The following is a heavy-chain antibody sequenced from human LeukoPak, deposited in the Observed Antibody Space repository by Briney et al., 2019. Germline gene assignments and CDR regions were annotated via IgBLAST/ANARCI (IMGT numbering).Heavy chain of an antibody. CDR3: ARCLPYSSSSWYYYYGMDV. D-gene: IGHD6-6*01. CDR1: GFTVSSNY. V-gene: IGHV3-53*01. J-gene: IGHJ6*02. Sequence: GGSLRLSCAASGFTVSSNYMSWVRQAPGKGLGWVSVIYSGGSTYYADSVKGRFTISRDNSKNTLYLQMNSLRAEDTAVYYCARCLPYSSSSWYYYYGMDVWGQGTTVTVSS. CDR2: IYSGGST.